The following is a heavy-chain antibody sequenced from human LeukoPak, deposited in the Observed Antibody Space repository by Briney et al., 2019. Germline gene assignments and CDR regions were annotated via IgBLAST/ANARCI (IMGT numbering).Heavy chain of an antibody. J-gene: IGHJ4*02. V-gene: IGHV4-61*02. Sequence: SQTLSLTCTVSGGSISSGGYYWTWIRQPAGKGLEWIGRIYSSGTTNYNPSLKSRVTISIDTSKNQFSLKLNSVTAADTAVYYCARDRGLWFGELLDYWGPGTLVTVSS. CDR2: IYSSGTT. CDR1: GGSISSGGYY. D-gene: IGHD3-10*01. CDR3: ARDRGLWFGELLDY.